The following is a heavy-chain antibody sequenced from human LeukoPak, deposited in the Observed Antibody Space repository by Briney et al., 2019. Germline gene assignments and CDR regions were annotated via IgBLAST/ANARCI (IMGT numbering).Heavy chain of an antibody. CDR1: GFTFSSYG. CDR2: IRYDGSNK. D-gene: IGHD5-18*01. J-gene: IGHJ4*02. V-gene: IGHV3-30*02. Sequence: QTGGSLRLSCAASGFTFSSYGMHWVRQAPGKGLEWVAFIRYDGSNKYYADSVKGRFTISRDNSKNTLYLQMNSLRAEDTAVYYCAKRSYRDTAMVPLGGDFDYWGQGTLVTVSS. CDR3: AKRSYRDTAMVPLGGDFDY.